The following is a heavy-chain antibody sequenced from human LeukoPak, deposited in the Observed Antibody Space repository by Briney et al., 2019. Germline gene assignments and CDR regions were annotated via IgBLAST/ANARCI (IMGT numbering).Heavy chain of an antibody. CDR1: GFTFSSYA. CDR3: ARVANAGYSSGWYWDYVDF. Sequence: PGGSLRLSCAASGFTFSSYALHWVRQAPGKGLEYVSAISASGGSTYYANSVKGRFTISRDNSKNTLYLQMGSLRIEDMAVYYCARVANAGYSSGWYWDYVDFWGQGTLVTVSS. CDR2: ISASGGST. D-gene: IGHD6-19*01. J-gene: IGHJ4*02. V-gene: IGHV3-64*01.